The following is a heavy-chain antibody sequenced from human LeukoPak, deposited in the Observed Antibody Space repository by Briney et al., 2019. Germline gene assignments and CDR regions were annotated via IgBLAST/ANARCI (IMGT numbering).Heavy chain of an antibody. D-gene: IGHD1-1*01. CDR2: ISSSGSAI. J-gene: IGHJ4*02. V-gene: IGHV3-48*03. CDR1: GFTFSSSA. CDR3: ATSRTFDY. Sequence: PGGSLRLSCAASGFTFSSSAMNWVRQAPRKGLEWVSYISSSGSAIYYADSVKGRFTISRDNAESTLYLQMNSLRAEDTAVYYCATSRTFDYWGQGTLVTVSS.